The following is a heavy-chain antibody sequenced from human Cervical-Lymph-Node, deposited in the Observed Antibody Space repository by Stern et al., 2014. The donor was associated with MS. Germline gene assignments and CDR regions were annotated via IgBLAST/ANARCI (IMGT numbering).Heavy chain of an antibody. Sequence: VQLVQSGAEVKKPGASVKVSCKASGYTFTSYDINWVRQATGQGLEWMGWMNPNSGNTGYAQKFQGRVTMTRNTSISTAYMELSSLRSEDTAVYYCKVSTSSSWYLGYYYYGMDVWGQGTTVTVSS. CDR1: GYTFTSYD. CDR2: MNPNSGNT. J-gene: IGHJ6*02. CDR3: KVSTSSSWYLGYYYYGMDV. D-gene: IGHD6-13*01. V-gene: IGHV1-8*01.